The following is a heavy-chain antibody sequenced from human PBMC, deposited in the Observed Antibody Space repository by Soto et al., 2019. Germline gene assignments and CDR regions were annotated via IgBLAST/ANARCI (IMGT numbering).Heavy chain of an antibody. CDR3: ARRYSSSWPHWFDP. V-gene: IGHV1-69*13. CDR1: GGTFSSYA. Sequence: SVKVSCKAPGGTFSSYAISWVRQAPGQGLEWMGGIIPIFGTANYAQKFQGRVTITADESMSTAYMELSSLRSEDTAVYYCARRYSSSWPHWFDPWGQGTLVTVS. CDR2: IIPIFGTA. D-gene: IGHD6-13*01. J-gene: IGHJ5*02.